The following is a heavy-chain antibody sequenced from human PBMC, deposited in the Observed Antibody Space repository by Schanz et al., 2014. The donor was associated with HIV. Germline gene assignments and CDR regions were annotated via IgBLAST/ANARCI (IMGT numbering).Heavy chain of an antibody. CDR2: INPNSGGT. V-gene: IGHV1-2*02. CDR1: GYTFTGYY. CDR3: ARDVSVDCTGINNCYTRKWFDP. J-gene: IGHJ5*02. Sequence: QVQLVQSEAEVKKPGASVKVSCKTSGYTFTGYYMHWVRQAPGQGLECMGWINPNSGGTNYAQKFQGRVTMTRDTSISTAYMEMRRLRSDDTAVYYCARDVSVDCTGINNCYTRKWFDPWGQGTLVTVSS. D-gene: IGHD2-2*02.